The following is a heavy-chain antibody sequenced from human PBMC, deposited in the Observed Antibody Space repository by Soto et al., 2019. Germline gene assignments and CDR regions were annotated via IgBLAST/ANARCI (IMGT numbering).Heavy chain of an antibody. CDR3: AKDQPLVGASRKFDY. CDR2: ISGSAGST. Sequence: PGGSLRLSCAGSGFTFSSYAMSWVRQAPGKGLEWVSAISGSAGSTYYADSVKGRFTISRDNSKNTLHLQMTSLTAEDTALYYCAKDQPLVGASRKFDYWGQGTLVTVSS. D-gene: IGHD1-26*01. V-gene: IGHV3-23*01. CDR1: GFTFSSYA. J-gene: IGHJ4*02.